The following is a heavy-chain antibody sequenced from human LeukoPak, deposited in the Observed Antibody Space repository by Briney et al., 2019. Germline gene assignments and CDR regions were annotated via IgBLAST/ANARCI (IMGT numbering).Heavy chain of an antibody. Sequence: KTSETLSLTCTVSGASVSSFYWNWLRQPPGKGLEWIGSMYYSGTTNYDPSFKSRVTISLDTSKNEFSLRLKSLTAADTAVYYCAGQVGARIRYYYTSGLDVWGQGTTVAVSS. D-gene: IGHD1-26*01. CDR2: MYYSGTT. CDR3: AGQVGARIRYYYTSGLDV. V-gene: IGHV4-59*02. CDR1: GASVSSFY. J-gene: IGHJ6*02.